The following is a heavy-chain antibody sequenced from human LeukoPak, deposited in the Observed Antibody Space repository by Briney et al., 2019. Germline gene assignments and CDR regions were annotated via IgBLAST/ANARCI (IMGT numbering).Heavy chain of an antibody. D-gene: IGHD5-24*01. CDR1: GFTFSSYA. CDR2: ISYDGSNK. CDR3: AKENRERDFDY. Sequence: GSLSPSCAAPGFTFSSYAMHWVRQAPGKGLEWVAVISYDGSNKYYADSVKGRFTISRDNSKNTLYLQVNSLRAEDTAVYYCAKENRERDFDYWGQGTLVTVSS. V-gene: IGHV3-30*18. J-gene: IGHJ4*02.